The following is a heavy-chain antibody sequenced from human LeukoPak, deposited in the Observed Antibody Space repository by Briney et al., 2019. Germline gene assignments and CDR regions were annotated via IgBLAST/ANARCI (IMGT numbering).Heavy chain of an antibody. D-gene: IGHD2-2*01. Sequence: ASVKVSCKASGGTFSSYAISWVRQAPGQGLEWMGGIIPIFGTANYAQKSQGRVTITADESTSTAYMELSSLRSEDTAVYYCARGGDCSSTSCYPYDFDYWGQGTLVTVSS. CDR3: ARGGDCSSTSCYPYDFDY. V-gene: IGHV1-69*13. CDR2: IIPIFGTA. CDR1: GGTFSSYA. J-gene: IGHJ4*02.